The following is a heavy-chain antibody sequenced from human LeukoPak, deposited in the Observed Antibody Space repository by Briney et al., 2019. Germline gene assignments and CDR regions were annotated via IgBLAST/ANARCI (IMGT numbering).Heavy chain of an antibody. CDR1: GFRFSTYW. V-gene: IGHV3-7*03. J-gene: IGHJ4*02. Sequence: PGGSLRLSCAASGFRFSTYWMSWVRQAPGEGLQWVANINEDGSETNYADSVKGRFTISRDNDKNSLYLQMSSLRADDTAVYYCARARGYSVRWFDYWGQGTLVTVSS. D-gene: IGHD5-18*01. CDR3: ARARGYSVRWFDY. CDR2: INEDGSET.